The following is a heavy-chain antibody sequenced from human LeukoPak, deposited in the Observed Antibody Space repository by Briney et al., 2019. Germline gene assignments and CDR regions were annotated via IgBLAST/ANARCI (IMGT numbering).Heavy chain of an antibody. J-gene: IGHJ4*02. D-gene: IGHD6-13*01. Sequence: PGRSLRLSCAASGFTFDDYAMHWVRQAPGKGLEWVSGISWNSGSIGYADSVKGRFTISRDNAKNSLYLQMNSLRSEDTALYYCAKAQQQLIDYWGQGTLVTVSS. CDR3: AKAQQQLIDY. V-gene: IGHV3-9*01. CDR1: GFTFDDYA. CDR2: ISWNSGSI.